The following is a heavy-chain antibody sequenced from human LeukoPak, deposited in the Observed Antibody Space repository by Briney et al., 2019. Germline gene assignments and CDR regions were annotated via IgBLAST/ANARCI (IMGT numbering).Heavy chain of an antibody. J-gene: IGHJ5*02. Sequence: ASVKVSCKASGFTFTSSAMQWVRQARGQRLEWIGWIVVGSGNTNYAQKFQERVTITRDMSTSTAYMELSSLRSEDTAVYYCAADMEPTDPYNWVDPWGQGTLVTVSS. D-gene: IGHD1-14*01. V-gene: IGHV1-58*02. CDR3: AADMEPTDPYNWVDP. CDR1: GFTFTSSA. CDR2: IVVGSGNT.